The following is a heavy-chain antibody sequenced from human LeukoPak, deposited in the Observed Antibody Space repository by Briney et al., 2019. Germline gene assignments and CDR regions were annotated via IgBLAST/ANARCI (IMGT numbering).Heavy chain of an antibody. Sequence: ASVKVSCKASGGTFSSYAISWVRQAPGQGLEWMGGIIPIFGTANYAQKFQGRVTITADKSTSTAYMELSSLRSEDTAAYYCASSMDIVATGHWFDPWGQGTLVTVSS. CDR2: IIPIFGTA. V-gene: IGHV1-69*06. D-gene: IGHD5-12*01. CDR1: GGTFSSYA. CDR3: ASSMDIVATGHWFDP. J-gene: IGHJ5*02.